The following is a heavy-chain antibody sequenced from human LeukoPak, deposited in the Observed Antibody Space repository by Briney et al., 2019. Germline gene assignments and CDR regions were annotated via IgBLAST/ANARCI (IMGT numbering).Heavy chain of an antibody. CDR2: ISGSGGST. CDR3: AKDGAAGYSSSTSCYNDY. D-gene: IGHD2-2*02. CDR1: GFTFSSYA. V-gene: IGHV3-23*01. J-gene: IGHJ4*02. Sequence: PGGSLRLSCAASGFTFSSYAMSWVRQPPGTGLEWVSAISGSGGSTYYADSVKGRFTISRDNSKNTLYLQMNSLRAEDTAVYYCAKDGAAGYSSSTSCYNDYWGQGTLVTVSS.